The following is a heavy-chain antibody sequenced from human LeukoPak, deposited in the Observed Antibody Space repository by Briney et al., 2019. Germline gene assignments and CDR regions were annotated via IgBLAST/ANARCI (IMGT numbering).Heavy chain of an antibody. CDR3: ARAGIAAAADLSWFEP. V-gene: IGHV4-4*07. CDR1: GGSISSYY. Sequence: TTSETLSLTCTVSGGSISSYYWSWIRQPAGKGLEWIGRIYTSGSTNYNPSLKSRVTMSVDTSKNQFSLKLSSVTAADTAVYYCARAGIAAAADLSWFEPWGQGTLVTVSS. J-gene: IGHJ5*02. D-gene: IGHD6-13*01. CDR2: IYTSGST.